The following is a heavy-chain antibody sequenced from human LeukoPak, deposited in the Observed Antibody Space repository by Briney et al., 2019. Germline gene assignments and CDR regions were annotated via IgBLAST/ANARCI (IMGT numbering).Heavy chain of an antibody. V-gene: IGHV1-2*02. CDR1: GGTFSSYA. CDR2: INPNSGGT. Sequence: APVKVFCKASGGTFSSYAISWVRQAPGQGLEWMGWINPNSGGTNYAQKFQGRVTMTRDTSISTAYMELSRLRSDDTAVYYCARVLPYGSGSYRDYWGQGTLVTVSS. J-gene: IGHJ4*02. D-gene: IGHD3-10*01. CDR3: ARVLPYGSGSYRDY.